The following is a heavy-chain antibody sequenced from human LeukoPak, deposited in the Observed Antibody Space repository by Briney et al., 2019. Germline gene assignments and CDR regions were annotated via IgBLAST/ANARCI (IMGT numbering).Heavy chain of an antibody. D-gene: IGHD6-19*01. V-gene: IGHV4-34*01. CDR1: GGSFSGYY. Sequence: SETLSLTCAVYGGSFSGYYWSWIRQPPGKGLEWIGEINHRGSTNYNPSLKSRVTISVDTSKNQFSLKLSSVTAADTAVYYCARCIAVAGGSLYYYYGMDVWGQGTTVTVSS. J-gene: IGHJ6*02. CDR3: ARCIAVAGGSLYYYYGMDV. CDR2: INHRGST.